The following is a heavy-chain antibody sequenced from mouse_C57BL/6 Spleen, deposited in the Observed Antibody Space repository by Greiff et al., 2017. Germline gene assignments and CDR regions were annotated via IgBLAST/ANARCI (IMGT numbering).Heavy chain of an antibody. CDR1: GYAFSSYW. J-gene: IGHJ4*01. CDR3: ARDYAMDY. CDR2: IYPGDGDT. Sequence: QVQLKESGAELVKPGASVKISCKASGYAFSSYWMNWVKQRPGKGLAWIGQIYPGDGDTNYNGKFKGKATLTADKSSSTAYMQLSSLTSEDSAVYFCARDYAMDYWGQGTSVTVSS. V-gene: IGHV1-80*01.